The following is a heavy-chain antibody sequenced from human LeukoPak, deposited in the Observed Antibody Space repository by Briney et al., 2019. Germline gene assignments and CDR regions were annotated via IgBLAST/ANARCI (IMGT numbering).Heavy chain of an antibody. CDR1: GLTVSNNY. CDR2: LYVDGST. CDR3: ARDLSSRHLDY. V-gene: IGHV3-66*01. Sequence: GGSLRLSCAASGLTVSNNYISWVRQAPGKGLEWVSVLYVDGSTYYADSVKGRFTISRDNAKNMMYLQMNSLRADDTAVYYCARDLSSRHLDYWGQGTLVTVSS. J-gene: IGHJ4*02.